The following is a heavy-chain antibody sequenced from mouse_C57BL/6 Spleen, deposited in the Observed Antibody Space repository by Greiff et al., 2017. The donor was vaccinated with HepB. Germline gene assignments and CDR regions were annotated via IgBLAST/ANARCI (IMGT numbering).Heavy chain of an antibody. Sequence: DVMLVESGGDLVKPGGSLKLSCAASGFTFSSYGMSWVRQTPDKRLEWVATISSGGSYTYYPDSVKGRFTISRDNAKNTLYLQMSSLKSEDTAMYYCARPYYYGSSYGYFDVWGTGTTVTVSS. J-gene: IGHJ1*03. CDR3: ARPYYYGSSYGYFDV. CDR2: ISSGGSYT. V-gene: IGHV5-6*02. D-gene: IGHD1-1*01. CDR1: GFTFSSYG.